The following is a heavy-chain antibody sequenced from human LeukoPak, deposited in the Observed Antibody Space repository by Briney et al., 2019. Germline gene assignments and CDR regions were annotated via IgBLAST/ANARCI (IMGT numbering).Heavy chain of an antibody. Sequence: PGGSLRLSCAASGFSVRNYNMHWVRRVTGQRLEWVSAIWPAGYTYYSGSVQGQFLISTEDDKTYLYLQMNSLRVGNAAVYYCARVSDRNGWLLDYWGRGTQVTVSS. CDR2: IWPAGYT. D-gene: IGHD6-19*01. V-gene: IGHV3-13*01. J-gene: IGHJ4*02. CDR3: ARVSDRNGWLLDY. CDR1: GFSVRNYN.